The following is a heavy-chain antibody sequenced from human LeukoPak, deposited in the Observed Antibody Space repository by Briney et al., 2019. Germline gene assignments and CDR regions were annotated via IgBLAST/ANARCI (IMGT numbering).Heavy chain of an antibody. CDR1: GFTFGDYS. V-gene: IGHV3-49*04. J-gene: IGHJ4*02. D-gene: IGHD2/OR15-2a*01. CDR3: TRDRRGHGLLSDY. Sequence: GGSLRLSCTASGFTFGDYSMSWVRQPPGKGLEWVGFIRSKAYGGTTEYAASVKGRFTISRDESKSNAYLQMNSLKTEDTAVYYCTRDRRGHGLLSDYWGQGTLVTVSS. CDR2: IRSKAYGGTT.